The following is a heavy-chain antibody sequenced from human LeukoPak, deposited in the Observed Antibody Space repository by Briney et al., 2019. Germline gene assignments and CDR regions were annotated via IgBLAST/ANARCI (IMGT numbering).Heavy chain of an antibody. Sequence: GGSLRLSCAAGGFSFSSYSMNWVRQAPGKGLEWVSSISSSSSYIYYADSVKGRFAISRDNAKNSLYLQMNSLRAEDTAVYYCARLSSSDAFDIWGQGTMVTVSS. V-gene: IGHV3-21*01. J-gene: IGHJ3*02. CDR2: ISSSSSYI. CDR3: ARLSSSDAFDI. CDR1: GFSFSSYS. D-gene: IGHD6-6*01.